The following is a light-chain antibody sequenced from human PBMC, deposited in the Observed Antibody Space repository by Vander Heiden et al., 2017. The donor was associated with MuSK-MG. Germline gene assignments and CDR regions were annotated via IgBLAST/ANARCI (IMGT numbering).Light chain of an antibody. CDR2: GVS. CDR1: QTINSY. Sequence: DIQMTQSPSSLSASVGDRVTITCRASQTINSYLNWYQQKPGKAPKLLIYGVSTLQSGVPSRFSGSGSGTDFTLTISSLQPEDFATYYCQQSYSNLGGLTFGHGTKVEIK. J-gene: IGKJ3*01. V-gene: IGKV1-39*01. CDR3: QQSYSNLGGLT.